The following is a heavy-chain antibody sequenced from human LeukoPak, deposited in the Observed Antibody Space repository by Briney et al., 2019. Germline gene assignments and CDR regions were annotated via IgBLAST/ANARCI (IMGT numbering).Heavy chain of an antibody. Sequence: PSETLSLTCAVYDGSFSGYYWSWIRQPPGKGLEWIGEINHSGSTNYNPSLKSRVTISVDTSKNQFFLKLSSVTAADTAVYYCARGLVMITFGGVIVSHAGYFDYWGQGTLVTVSS. CDR2: INHSGST. D-gene: IGHD3-16*02. J-gene: IGHJ4*02. CDR1: DGSFSGYY. V-gene: IGHV4-34*01. CDR3: ARGLVMITFGGVIVSHAGYFDY.